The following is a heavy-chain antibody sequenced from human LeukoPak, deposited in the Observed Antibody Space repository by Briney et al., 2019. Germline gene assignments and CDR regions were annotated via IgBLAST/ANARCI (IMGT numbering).Heavy chain of an antibody. Sequence: ASVKVSCKVSGYTLTELSMHWVRQAPGKGLEWMGGFDPEDGETIYAQKFQGRVTMTEDTSTDTAYMELSSLRSEDTAVYYCATTPLVGATGWFDPWGQGTLVTVSS. CDR2: FDPEDGET. J-gene: IGHJ5*02. D-gene: IGHD1-26*01. CDR1: GYTLTELS. V-gene: IGHV1-24*01. CDR3: ATTPLVGATGWFDP.